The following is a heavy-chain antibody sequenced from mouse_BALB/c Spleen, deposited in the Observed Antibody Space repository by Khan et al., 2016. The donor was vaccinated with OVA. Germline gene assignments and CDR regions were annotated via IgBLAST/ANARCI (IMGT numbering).Heavy chain of an antibody. V-gene: IGHV1-31*01. J-gene: IGHJ3*01. CDR2: IDPFSGGT. CDR1: GYSFTSYY. CDR3: TRHGYVAWFTD. Sequence: EVQLQQSGPELMKPGASVKISCKASGYSFTSYYIHWLMQSHGKSLEWIGYIDPFSGGTTYNQKFKGKATLTVDKSSSKGDRKSTKETSKDSAVYYCTRHGYVAWFTDWDQGTLVTVSA. D-gene: IGHD2-2*01.